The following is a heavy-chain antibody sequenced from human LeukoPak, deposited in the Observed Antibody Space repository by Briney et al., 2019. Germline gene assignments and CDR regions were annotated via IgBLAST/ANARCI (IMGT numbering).Heavy chain of an antibody. CDR1: GYSFTSYW. Sequence: LGESLKISCKGSGYSFTSYWIGWVRQMPGKGLEWMGIIYPGDSDTRYSPSFQGQVTISADKSISTAYLQWSSLKASDTAMYYCAITMVRGVIPSTHYYYGMDVWGQGTTVTVPS. CDR3: AITMVRGVIPSTHYYYGMDV. D-gene: IGHD3-10*01. CDR2: IYPGDSDT. J-gene: IGHJ6*02. V-gene: IGHV5-51*01.